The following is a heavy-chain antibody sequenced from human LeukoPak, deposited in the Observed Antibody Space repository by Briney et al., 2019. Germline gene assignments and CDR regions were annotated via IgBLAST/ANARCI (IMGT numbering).Heavy chain of an antibody. D-gene: IGHD2-15*01. CDR2: IYYSGNT. CDR3: ARQPWSNCSGGSCYYDY. V-gene: IGHV4-39*01. J-gene: IGHJ4*02. Sequence: KPSETLSLTCTVSGGSISSSSYDWGWIRQPPGKGLEWIGSIYYSGNTYYNPSLKSRVTISVDTSKNQFSLKLSSVTAADTALYYCARQPWSNCSGGSCYYDYWGQGTLVTVSS. CDR1: GGSISSSSYD.